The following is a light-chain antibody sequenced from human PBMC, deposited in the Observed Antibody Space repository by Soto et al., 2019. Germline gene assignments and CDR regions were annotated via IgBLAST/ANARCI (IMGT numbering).Light chain of an antibody. CDR2: SNN. Sequence: QSVLTQPPSASGTPGQRVTISCSGSSSNIGSNTVNWYQQLPGTAPKLLIYSNNLRPSGVPERFSGSKSGTSASLAISGLQSEDEADYYCAAWDDSLKAVVFGGGTTLTVL. CDR1: SSNIGSNT. CDR3: AAWDDSLKAVV. V-gene: IGLV1-44*01. J-gene: IGLJ2*01.